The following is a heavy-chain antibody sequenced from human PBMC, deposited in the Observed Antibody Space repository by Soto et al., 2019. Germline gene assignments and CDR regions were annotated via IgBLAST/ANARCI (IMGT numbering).Heavy chain of an antibody. CDR1: GFTFSSYA. CDR2: SSGSGGST. D-gene: IGHD3-16*01. J-gene: IGHJ4*02. V-gene: IGHV3-23*01. Sequence: PGGSLRLSCAASGFTFSSYAMSWVRQAPGEGLEWVSASSGSGGSTYYADSVKGRFTISRDNSKNTLYLQMNSLRAEDTAVYYCAKGLGVPRSHFDYWGQGTLVTVSS. CDR3: AKGLGVPRSHFDY.